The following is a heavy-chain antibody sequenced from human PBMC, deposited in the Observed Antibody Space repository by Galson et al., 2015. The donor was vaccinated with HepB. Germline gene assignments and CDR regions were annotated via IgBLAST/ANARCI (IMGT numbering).Heavy chain of an antibody. J-gene: IGHJ4*02. CDR1: GFTFSSYA. V-gene: IGHV3-23*01. CDR2: ISGSGGST. Sequence: SLRLSCAASGFTFSSYAMSWVRQAPGKGLEWVSAISGSGGSTYYADSVKGRFTISRDNSKNTLYLQMNSLRAEDTAVYYCAKTPAGDYGDAEPTPLVYYFDYWGQGTLVTVSS. CDR3: AKTPAGDYGDAEPTPLVYYFDY. D-gene: IGHD4-17*01.